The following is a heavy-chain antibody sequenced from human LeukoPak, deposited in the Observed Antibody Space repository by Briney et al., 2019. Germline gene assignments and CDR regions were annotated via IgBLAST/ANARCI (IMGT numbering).Heavy chain of an antibody. D-gene: IGHD2-2*03. CDR2: ISAYNGNT. V-gene: IGHV1-18*01. Sequence: ASVKVSCKASGYTFTSYGISWVRQAPGQGLEWMGWISAYNGNTNYAQKLQGRVTMTTDTSTSTAYMELRSLRSDDTAVYYCARIPGYCSSTSCYAWFDYWGQGTLVTVSS. J-gene: IGHJ4*02. CDR3: ARIPGYCSSTSCYAWFDY. CDR1: GYTFTSYG.